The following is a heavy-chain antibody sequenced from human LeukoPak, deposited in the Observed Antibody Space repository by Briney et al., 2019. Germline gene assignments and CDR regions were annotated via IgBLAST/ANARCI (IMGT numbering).Heavy chain of an antibody. Sequence: GGSLRLSCAASGFNVSRNCMSWVRQAPGKGLEWVSVIYSGGSTYYADSVKGRFTISRDNSKNTLDLQMKSLRAEDTAVYYCARHSGWERLDFGYWFDTWGQGTLVTVSS. V-gene: IGHV3-66*04. D-gene: IGHD1-26*01. J-gene: IGHJ5*02. CDR1: GFNVSRNC. CDR2: IYSGGST. CDR3: ARHSGWERLDFGYWFDT.